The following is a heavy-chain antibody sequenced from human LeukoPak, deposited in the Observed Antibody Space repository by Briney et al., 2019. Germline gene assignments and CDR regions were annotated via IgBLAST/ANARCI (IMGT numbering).Heavy chain of an antibody. Sequence: GGSLRLSCAASGFTFSSYAMSWVRQAPGKGLEWVSAISGSGGSTYYADFVKGRFTISRDNSKNTLYLQMNSLRAEDTAVYYCAKDQGYCSSTSCSSFDYWGQGTLVTVSS. CDR2: ISGSGGST. D-gene: IGHD2-2*01. V-gene: IGHV3-23*01. CDR1: GFTFSSYA. CDR3: AKDQGYCSSTSCSSFDY. J-gene: IGHJ4*02.